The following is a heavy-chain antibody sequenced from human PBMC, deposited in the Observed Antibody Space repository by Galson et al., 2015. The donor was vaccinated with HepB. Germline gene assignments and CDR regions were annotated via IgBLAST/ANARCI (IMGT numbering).Heavy chain of an antibody. CDR1: GFTFSSYG. CDR3: ARDHNYGDNLDY. J-gene: IGHJ4*02. Sequence: SLRLSCAASGFTFSSYGMHWVRQAPGKGLEWVAVIWYDGSNKYYADSVKGRFTISRDNSKNTLYLQMNSLRAEDTAVYYCARDHNYGDNLDYWGQGTLVTVSS. CDR2: IWYDGSNK. D-gene: IGHD4-17*01. V-gene: IGHV3-33*08.